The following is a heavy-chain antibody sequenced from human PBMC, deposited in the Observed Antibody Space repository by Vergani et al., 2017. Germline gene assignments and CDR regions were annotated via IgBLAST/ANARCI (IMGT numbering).Heavy chain of an antibody. CDR3: ARRSYYYGSGSFVAFDI. V-gene: IGHV5-10-1*03. D-gene: IGHD3-10*01. CDR2: IDPSDSYT. CDR1: GYSFTSYW. Sequence: EVQLVQSGAEVKKPGESLRISCKGSGYSFTSYWISWVRQMPGKGLEWMGRIDPSDSYTNYSPSFQGHVTISADKSISTAYLQWSSLKASDTAMYYCARRSYYYGSGSFVAFDIWGQGTMVTVSS. J-gene: IGHJ3*02.